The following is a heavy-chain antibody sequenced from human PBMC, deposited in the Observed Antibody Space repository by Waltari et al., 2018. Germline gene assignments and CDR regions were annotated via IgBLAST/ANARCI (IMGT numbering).Heavy chain of an antibody. J-gene: IGHJ3*02. CDR2: IYSGGST. CDR1: GFTVSSNY. CDR3: ASGSLTNAFDI. D-gene: IGHD1-26*01. V-gene: IGHV3-53*01. Sequence: EVQLVESGGGLIQPGGSLRLSCAASGFTVSSNYMSWVRQAPGKGLEWVSVIYSGGSTDDADSVKGRFTISRDNAKNTLYLQMNSLRAEDTAVYYCASGSLTNAFDIWGQGTMVTVSS.